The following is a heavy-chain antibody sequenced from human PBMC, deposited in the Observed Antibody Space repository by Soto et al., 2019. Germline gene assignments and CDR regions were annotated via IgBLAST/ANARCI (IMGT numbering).Heavy chain of an antibody. V-gene: IGHV3-23*01. CDR2: ISGSGGST. CDR1: GFTFSSYA. CDR3: AKDRHVAYSSSWYTHYYYGMDV. Sequence: GGSLRLSCAASGFTFSSYAMSWVRQAPGKGLEWVSAISGSGGSTYYADSVKGRFTISRDNSKNTPYLQMNSLRAEDTAVYYCAKDRHVAYSSSWYTHYYYGMDVWGQGTTVTVSS. D-gene: IGHD6-13*01. J-gene: IGHJ6*02.